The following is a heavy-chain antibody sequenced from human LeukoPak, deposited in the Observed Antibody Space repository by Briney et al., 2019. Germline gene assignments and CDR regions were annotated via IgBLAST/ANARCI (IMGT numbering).Heavy chain of an antibody. D-gene: IGHD7-27*01. CDR2: INPNSGGT. Sequence: ASVKVSCKASGYTFTGYYMHWVRQAPGQGLEWMGWINPNSGGTNYAQKFQGRVTMTRDTSISTAYMELRSLRSDDTAVYYCARDLLGNALDIWGQGTMVTVSS. CDR1: GYTFTGYY. J-gene: IGHJ3*02. V-gene: IGHV1-2*02. CDR3: ARDLLGNALDI.